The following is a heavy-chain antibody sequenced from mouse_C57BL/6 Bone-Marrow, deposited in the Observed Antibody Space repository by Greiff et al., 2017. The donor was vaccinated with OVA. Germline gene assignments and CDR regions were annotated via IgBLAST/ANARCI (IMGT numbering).Heavy chain of an antibody. V-gene: IGHV1-59*01. Sequence: QVQLQQPGAELVRPGTSVKLSCKASGYTFTSYWMHWVQQRPGQGLEWIGVIDPSDSYTNSNQKFKGKATLTVDTSTSTAAMQLSSLTSEDSAVYYCASPIYYDYADYAMDYWGQGTTVTVSS. CDR2: IDPSDSYT. D-gene: IGHD2-4*01. CDR3: ASPIYYDYADYAMDY. CDR1: GYTFTSYW. J-gene: IGHJ4*01.